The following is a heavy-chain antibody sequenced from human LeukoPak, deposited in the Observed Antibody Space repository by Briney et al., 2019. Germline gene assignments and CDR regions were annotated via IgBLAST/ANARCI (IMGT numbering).Heavy chain of an antibody. CDR3: ARGGEWELSDFDY. D-gene: IGHD1-26*01. CDR2: ISSSSSYI. V-gene: IGHV3-21*01. Sequence: PGGSLRLSCAASGFTFTSYSMNWVRHAPGKGLECVSSISSSSSYIYYADSVKGRFTISRDNAKNSLYLQMNSLRAEDTAVYYCARGGEWELSDFDYWGQGTLVTVSS. J-gene: IGHJ4*02. CDR1: GFTFTSYS.